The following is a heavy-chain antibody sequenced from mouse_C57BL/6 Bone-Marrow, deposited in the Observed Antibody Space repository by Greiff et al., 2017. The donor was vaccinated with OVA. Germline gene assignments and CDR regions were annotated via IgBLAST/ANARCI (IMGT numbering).Heavy chain of an antibody. J-gene: IGHJ2*01. D-gene: IGHD1-1*01. Sequence: VQLKESGPELVKPGASVKMSCKASGYTFTDYNMHWVKQSHGKSLEWIGYINPNNGGTSYNQKFKGKATLTVNTSSSTAYMELRSLTSEDSAVYYCARWDYYGSSYTFGYWGQGTTLTVSS. CDR2: INPNNGGT. CDR1: GYTFTDYN. V-gene: IGHV1-22*01. CDR3: ARWDYYGSSYTFGY.